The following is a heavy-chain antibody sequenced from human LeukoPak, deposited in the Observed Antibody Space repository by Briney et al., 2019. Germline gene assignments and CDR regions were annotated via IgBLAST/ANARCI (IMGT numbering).Heavy chain of an antibody. Sequence: SETLSLTCTVSGYSISSGYYWGWIRQPPGKGLEWIGSIYHSGSTYYNPSLKSRVTISVDTSKNQFSLKLSSVTAADTAVYYCARGNGYGDYAYYYYGMDVWGQGTTVTVSS. J-gene: IGHJ6*02. V-gene: IGHV4-38-2*02. D-gene: IGHD4-17*01. CDR1: GYSISSGYY. CDR3: ARGNGYGDYAYYYYGMDV. CDR2: IYHSGST.